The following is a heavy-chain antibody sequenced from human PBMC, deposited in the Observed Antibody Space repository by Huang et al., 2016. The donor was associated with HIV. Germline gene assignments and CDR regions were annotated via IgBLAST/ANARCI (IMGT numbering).Heavy chain of an antibody. D-gene: IGHD3-9*01. CDR3: ARGVDFDWSTDY. J-gene: IGHJ4*02. V-gene: IGHV4-39*01. CDR1: GGSISSSSYY. Sequence: QLQLQESGPGLVKPSETLSLTCTVSGGSISSSSYYWGWIRQPPGRGLEWIGNIDYIGSTYYNPSLKSRVTISADTSKKQISLKLSSVTAADTAVYYCARGVDFDWSTDYWGQGTLVTVSS. CDR2: IDYIGST.